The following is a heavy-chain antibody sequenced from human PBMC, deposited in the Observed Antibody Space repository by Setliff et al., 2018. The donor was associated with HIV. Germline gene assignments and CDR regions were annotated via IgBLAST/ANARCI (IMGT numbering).Heavy chain of an antibody. CDR3: ARDHKYYYDSSGLDY. CDR1: GGSVGSSSYY. V-gene: IGHV4-39*07. J-gene: IGHJ4*02. CDR2: IYYTGNT. D-gene: IGHD3-22*01. Sequence: LSLTCTVSGGSVGSSSYYWAWIRQPPGKGLEWIGSIYYTGNTKYNPSLESRVTFSIDTSENQFSLRLASVTAADTAIYYCARDHKYYYDSSGLDYWGQGTLVTVSS.